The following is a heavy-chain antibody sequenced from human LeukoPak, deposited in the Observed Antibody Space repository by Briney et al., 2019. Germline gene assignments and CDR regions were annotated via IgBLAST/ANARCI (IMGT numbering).Heavy chain of an antibody. CDR2: INPSGGST. CDR3: ASLPRLNYYGSGSYYRRGENPDY. CDR1: GYTFTSYY. D-gene: IGHD3-10*01. V-gene: IGHV1-46*01. Sequence: ASVKVSCKASGYTFTSYYMHWVRQAPGHGLEWMGIINPSGGSTSYAQKFQGRVTISVDTSKNQFSLKLSSVTAADTAVYYCASLPRLNYYGSGSYYRRGENPDYWGQGTLVTVSS. J-gene: IGHJ4*02.